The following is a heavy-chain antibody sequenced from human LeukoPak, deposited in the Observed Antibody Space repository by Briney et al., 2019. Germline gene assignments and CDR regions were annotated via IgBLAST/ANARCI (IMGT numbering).Heavy chain of an antibody. CDR3: AKDLGVGAAGSSYFGMDV. V-gene: IGHV3-30*18. Sequence: GGSLRLSCAASGFTFSSYGMHWVRQAPGKGLEWVAVISYIGSNKYYAGSVKGRFTISRDNSKNTLYLQMNSLRAEDTAVYYCAKDLGVGAAGSSYFGMDVWGQGITVTVSS. J-gene: IGHJ6*02. CDR2: ISYIGSNK. CDR1: GFTFSSYG. D-gene: IGHD3-10*01.